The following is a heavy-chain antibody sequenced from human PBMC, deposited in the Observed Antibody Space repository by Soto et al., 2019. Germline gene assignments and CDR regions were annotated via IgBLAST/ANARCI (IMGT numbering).Heavy chain of an antibody. V-gene: IGHV4-31*03. D-gene: IGHD2-2*01. CDR1: GGSISSGGYY. J-gene: IGHJ6*02. Sequence: PSETLSLTCTVSGGSISSGGYYWSWIRQHPGKGLEWIGYIYYSGSTYYNPSLKSRVTISVDTSKNQFSLKLSSVTAADTAVYYCARDGRYCSSTSCSRYYYYYGMDVWGQGTKVTVSS. CDR2: IYYSGST. CDR3: ARDGRYCSSTSCSRYYYYYGMDV.